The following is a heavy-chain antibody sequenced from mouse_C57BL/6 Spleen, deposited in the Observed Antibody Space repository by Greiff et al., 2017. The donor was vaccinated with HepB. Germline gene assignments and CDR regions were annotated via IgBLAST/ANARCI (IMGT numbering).Heavy chain of an antibody. V-gene: IGHV1-64*01. CDR1: GYTFTSYW. D-gene: IGHD1-1*01. CDR2: IHPNGGST. J-gene: IGHJ2*01. CDR3: ARSGFITTVYFDY. Sequence: QVQLQQPGAELVKPGASVKLSCKASGYTFTSYWMHWVKQRPGQGLEWIGMIHPNGGSTNYNEKFKSKATLTVDKSSSTAYMQLSSLTSEDSAVYYCARSGFITTVYFDYWGQGTTLTVSS.